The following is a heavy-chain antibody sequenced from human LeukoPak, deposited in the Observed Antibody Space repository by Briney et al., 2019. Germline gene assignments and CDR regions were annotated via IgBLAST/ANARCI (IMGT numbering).Heavy chain of an antibody. CDR1: GFTFTLYG. J-gene: IGHJ4*02. Sequence: GGSLRLSCAASGFTFTLYGMHWVRQGPGKGLECVAVIWYDGSYKFYADSVKGRFTISRGNSQNTLYLQTNTLRAEDTAVYYCARVDTSSGWYNFDYWGQGTLVTVSS. CDR3: ARVDTSSGWYNFDY. D-gene: IGHD6-19*01. CDR2: IWYDGSYK. V-gene: IGHV3-33*01.